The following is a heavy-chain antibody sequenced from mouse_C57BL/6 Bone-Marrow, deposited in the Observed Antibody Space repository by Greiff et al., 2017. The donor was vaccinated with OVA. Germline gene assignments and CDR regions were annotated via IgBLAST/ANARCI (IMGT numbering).Heavy chain of an antibody. CDR2: IHPNSGST. D-gene: IGHD1-1*02. Sequence: QVQLKEPGAELVKPGASVKLSCKASGYTFTSYWMHWVKQRPGQGLEWIGMIHPNSGSTNYNEKFKSKATLTVDKSSSTAYMQLSSLTSEDSAVYYCAREGWFLDYWGQGTTLTVSS. J-gene: IGHJ2*01. V-gene: IGHV1-64*01. CDR3: AREGWFLDY. CDR1: GYTFTSYW.